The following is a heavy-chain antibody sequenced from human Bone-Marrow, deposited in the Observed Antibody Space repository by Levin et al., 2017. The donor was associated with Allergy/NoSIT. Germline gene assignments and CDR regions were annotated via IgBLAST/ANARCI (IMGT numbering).Heavy chain of an antibody. CDR3: ARVSAAGGTRLFDY. D-gene: IGHD6-13*01. J-gene: IGHJ4*02. Sequence: SETLSLTCSVSGGSVTSGDYYWSWIRKPPGKGLEWIGFIHSSGSTNYIPSLKSRVTMSHDTSKNQLSLSLTSVTAAAPAIYYCARVSAAGGTRLFDYWGQGTLVTVSS. V-gene: IGHV4-61*08. CDR1: GGSVTSGDYY. CDR2: IHSSGST.